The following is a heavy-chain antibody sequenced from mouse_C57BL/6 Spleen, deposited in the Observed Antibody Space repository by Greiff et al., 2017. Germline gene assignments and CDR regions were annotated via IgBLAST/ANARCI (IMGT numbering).Heavy chain of an antibody. CDR1: GYAFSSSW. CDR3: ARPQATPFDY. V-gene: IGHV1-82*01. D-gene: IGHD3-2*02. CDR2: IYPGDGDT. J-gene: IGHJ2*01. Sequence: VQLQQSGPELVKPGASVKISCKASGYAFSSSWMNWVKQRPGKGLEWIGRIYPGDGDTTYNGKFKGKATLTADKSSSTAYMQLSSLTSEDSAVYFCARPQATPFDYWGQGTTLTVSS.